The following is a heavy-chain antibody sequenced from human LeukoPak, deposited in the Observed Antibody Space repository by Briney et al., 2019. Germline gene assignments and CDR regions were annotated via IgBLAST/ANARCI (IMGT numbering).Heavy chain of an antibody. CDR1: GGSISSSSYY. Sequence: SETLSLTCTVSGGSISSSSYYWGWIRQPPGKGLEWIGSIYYSGSTYYNPSLKSRVTISVDTSKNQFSLKLSSVTAADTAVYYCARVVEKTYYYDSSGGLNWFDPWGQGTLVTVSS. CDR2: IYYSGST. J-gene: IGHJ5*02. CDR3: ARVVEKTYYYDSSGGLNWFDP. D-gene: IGHD3-22*01. V-gene: IGHV4-39*07.